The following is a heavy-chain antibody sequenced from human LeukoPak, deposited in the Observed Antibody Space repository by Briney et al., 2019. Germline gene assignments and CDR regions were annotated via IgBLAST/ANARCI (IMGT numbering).Heavy chain of an antibody. CDR3: TIMVRGVIVSWFDP. V-gene: IGHV4-30-4*01. J-gene: IGHJ5*02. CDR1: GGSISSGDYY. Sequence: SETLSLTCIVSGGSISSGDYYWSWIRQPPGKGLEGIGYIYYSEITYYNPSLKSPVTISLDKSKNQFSLKLSSVTAADTAVYYCTIMVRGVIVSWFDPWGQGTLVTVSS. CDR2: IYYSEIT. D-gene: IGHD3-10*01.